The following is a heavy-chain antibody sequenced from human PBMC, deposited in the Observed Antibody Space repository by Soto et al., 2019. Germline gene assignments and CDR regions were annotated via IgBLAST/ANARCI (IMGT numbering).Heavy chain of an antibody. D-gene: IGHD7-27*01. CDR3: ARRRGPGLGFFDY. CDR2: IYYSGIT. Sequence: SETLSLTCSVSGGSISSYYWSWIRQPPGKGLEWIGYIYYSGITNYNPSLKSRVTISVDTSKNQFSLKLSSVTAADTAVYYCARRRGPGLGFFDYWGQGTLVTVSS. J-gene: IGHJ4*02. V-gene: IGHV4-59*01. CDR1: GGSISSYY.